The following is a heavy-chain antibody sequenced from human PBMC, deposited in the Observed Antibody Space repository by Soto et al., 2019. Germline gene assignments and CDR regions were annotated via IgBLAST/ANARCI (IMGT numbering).Heavy chain of an antibody. CDR2: IYYSGST. D-gene: IGHD2-2*01. Sequence: SETLSLTCTVSGGSISSGGYYWSWIRQHPGKGLEWIGYIYYSGSTYYNPSLKSRVTLSVDMSKNQFSLKLSSVTAADTAVYYCARAPEYCTSNTCNWFDPWGQGTLVTVSS. CDR3: ARAPEYCTSNTCNWFDP. CDR1: GGSISSGGYY. J-gene: IGHJ5*02. V-gene: IGHV4-31*03.